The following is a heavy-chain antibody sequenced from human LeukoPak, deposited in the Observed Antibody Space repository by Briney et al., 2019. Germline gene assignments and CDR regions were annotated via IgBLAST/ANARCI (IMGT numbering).Heavy chain of an antibody. D-gene: IGHD4-17*01. CDR3: AKDLTVTSDTFDY. Sequence: GGSLRLSCAASGFTFTSYSMNWVRQAPGKGLEWVSTISGGGGSTYYADSVKGRFTISRDNSKNTLYLQVNSLRAEDTAVYYCAKDLTVTSDTFDYWGQGTLVTVSS. V-gene: IGHV3-23*01. J-gene: IGHJ4*02. CDR2: ISGGGGST. CDR1: GFTFTSYS.